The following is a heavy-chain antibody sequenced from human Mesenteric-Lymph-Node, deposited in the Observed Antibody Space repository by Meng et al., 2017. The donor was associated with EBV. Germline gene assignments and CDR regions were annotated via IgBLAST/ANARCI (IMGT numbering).Heavy chain of an antibody. V-gene: IGHV4-4*03. CDR3: ARRDVDGYYNYFDP. CDR1: RHSISISHW. D-gene: IGHD3-22*01. CDR2: ISHTGTT. J-gene: IGHJ5*02. Sequence: QVQLQESGPRLVKAPGTLSLTCAVSRHSISISHWWTWVRQAPVKGLEWIGQISHTGTTNYNPSLKSRVTISLDMSKNQFSLTLNSVTAADTAVYYCARRDVDGYYNYFDPCGRGTLVTVSS.